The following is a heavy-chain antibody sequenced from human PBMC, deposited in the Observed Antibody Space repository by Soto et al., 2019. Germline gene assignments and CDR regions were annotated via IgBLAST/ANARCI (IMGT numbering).Heavy chain of an antibody. CDR1: GYIFTDYW. Sequence: GESLNISCKGSGYIFTDYWIAWVRQLPGQRPEWMGIIYPGDSDTRYSPSFKGQVTISADKSINTAYLQWSSLEVSDTAMYYCTRLISPVAARPSWGQGTLVNVS. D-gene: IGHD2-15*01. J-gene: IGHJ4*02. CDR3: TRLISPVAARPS. V-gene: IGHV5-51*01. CDR2: IYPGDSDT.